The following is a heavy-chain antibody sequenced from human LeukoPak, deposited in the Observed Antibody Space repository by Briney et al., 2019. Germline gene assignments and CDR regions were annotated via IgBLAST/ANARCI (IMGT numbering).Heavy chain of an antibody. CDR2: MNPNSGNT. J-gene: IGHJ3*02. CDR1: GYTFTSYD. D-gene: IGHD1-7*01. V-gene: IGHV1-8*01. CDR3: ARDPSITGTTTFDI. Sequence: ASVKVSCKASGYTFTSYDINWVRQATGQGLEWMGWMNPNSGNTGYAQKFQGRVTMTRNTSISTAYMELSSLRSEDTAVYYCARDPSITGTTTFDIWGQGTMVTVSS.